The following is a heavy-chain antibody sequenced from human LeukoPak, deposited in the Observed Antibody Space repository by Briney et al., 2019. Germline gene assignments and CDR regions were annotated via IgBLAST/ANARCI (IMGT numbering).Heavy chain of an antibody. CDR1: GFTFSSYS. CDR2: ISSSSYI. J-gene: IGHJ4*02. V-gene: IGHV3-21*01. CDR3: ARESSSRRSDY. D-gene: IGHD6-13*01. Sequence: PGGSLRLSCAASGFTFSSYSMNWVRQAPGKGLEWVSSISSSSYIYYADSVKGRFTISRDNVKNSLYLQMNSLRAEDTAVYYCARESSSRRSDYWGQGTLVTVSS.